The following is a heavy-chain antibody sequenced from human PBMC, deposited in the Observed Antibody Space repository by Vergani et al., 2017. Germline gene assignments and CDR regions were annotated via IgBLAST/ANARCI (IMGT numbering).Heavy chain of an antibody. CDR3: ARDPIVARPYYYYYMDV. V-gene: IGHV1-2*02. Sequence: QVQLVQSGAEVKKPGASVKVSCKASVYTFTGYYMHWVRQAPGLGLEWRGWINPNSGGTNYVQKFQGRVTMTRDTSISTAYMELSRLRYDDTAVYYCARDPIVARPYYYYYMDVWGKXP. CDR1: VYTFTGYY. CDR2: INPNSGGT. J-gene: IGHJ6*03. D-gene: IGHD6-6*01.